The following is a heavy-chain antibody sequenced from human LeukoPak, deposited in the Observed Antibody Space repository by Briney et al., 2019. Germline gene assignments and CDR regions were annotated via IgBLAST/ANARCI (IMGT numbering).Heavy chain of an antibody. CDR3: ARDSRGVVAASN. CDR1: GYTFTSYY. CDR2: INPSGGST. Sequence: ASVKVSCKASGYTFTSYYMHWVRQAPGQGLEWMGIINPSGGSTSYAQKFQGRVTITADESTSTAYMELSSLRSEDTAVYYCARDSRGVVAASNWGQGTLVTVSS. J-gene: IGHJ4*02. V-gene: IGHV1-46*01. D-gene: IGHD2-15*01.